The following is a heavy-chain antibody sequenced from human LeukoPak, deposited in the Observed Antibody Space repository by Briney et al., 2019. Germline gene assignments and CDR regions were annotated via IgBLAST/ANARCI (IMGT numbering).Heavy chain of an antibody. D-gene: IGHD4-17*01. CDR3: ARGPDYGDYVEY. CDR2: INHSGST. Sequence: PSETLSFTCAVYGGSFSGYYWSWIRQPPGKGLEWIGEINHSGSTNYNPSLKSRVTISVDTSKNQFSLKLSSVTAADTAVYYCARGPDYGDYVEYWGHGTLVTVSS. CDR1: GGSFSGYY. J-gene: IGHJ4*01. V-gene: IGHV4-34*01.